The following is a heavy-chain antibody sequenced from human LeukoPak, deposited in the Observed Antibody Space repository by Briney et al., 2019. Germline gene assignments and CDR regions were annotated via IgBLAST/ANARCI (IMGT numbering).Heavy chain of an antibody. CDR3: ARFDCSGGSCYSDY. Sequence: LXLTXXXXGXSIXXYYWSWIRQPPGKXLEWIGDIYYSGSTNYNPSLTSRVTISVDTSKNQFSLKLSSVTAADTAVYYCARFDCSGGSCYSDYWGQGTLVTVSS. CDR2: IYYSGST. D-gene: IGHD2-15*01. CDR1: GXSIXXYY. V-gene: IGHV4-59*01. J-gene: IGHJ4*02.